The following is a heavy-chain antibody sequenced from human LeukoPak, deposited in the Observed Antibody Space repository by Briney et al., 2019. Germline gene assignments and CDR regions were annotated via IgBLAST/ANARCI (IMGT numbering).Heavy chain of an antibody. D-gene: IGHD6-25*01. CDR2: ISSSGSTI. Sequence: GGSLRLSCAASGLTFSDYYMSWIRQAPGKGLEWVSYISSSGSTIYYADSVKGRFTISRDNAKNSLYLQMNSLRAEDTAVYYCARDSRIAADPSIVDYWGQGTLVTVSS. CDR1: GLTFSDYY. V-gene: IGHV3-11*01. J-gene: IGHJ4*02. CDR3: ARDSRIAADPSIVDY.